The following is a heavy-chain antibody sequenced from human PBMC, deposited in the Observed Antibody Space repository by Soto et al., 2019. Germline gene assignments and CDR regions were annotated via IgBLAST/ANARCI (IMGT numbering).Heavy chain of an antibody. J-gene: IGHJ4*02. CDR3: ARLARYSSSWYY. Sequence: GESLKISCKGSGYSFTSYWISGVRQMPGKGLEWMGRIDPSDSYTNYSPSFQGHVTISADKSISTAYLQWSSLKASDTAMYYCARLARYSSSWYYWGQGTLVTVSA. V-gene: IGHV5-10-1*01. D-gene: IGHD6-13*01. CDR2: IDPSDSYT. CDR1: GYSFTSYW.